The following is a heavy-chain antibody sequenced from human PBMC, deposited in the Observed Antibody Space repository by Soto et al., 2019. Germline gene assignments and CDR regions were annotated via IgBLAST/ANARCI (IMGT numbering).Heavy chain of an antibody. CDR3: ETDQGLF. CDR2: IWYDGSDM. CDR1: GLIFRNYG. D-gene: IGHD3-16*01. Sequence: QVQLVESGGGVVQPGRSLRLSCAVSGLIFRNYGMHWFRQAPGKGLEWVAVIWYDGSDMYYAESVKGRFTISRDNSKNTLYLQMNRLRAEDTAVYYCETDQGLFWGQGTLVTVSS. J-gene: IGHJ4*02. V-gene: IGHV3-33*01.